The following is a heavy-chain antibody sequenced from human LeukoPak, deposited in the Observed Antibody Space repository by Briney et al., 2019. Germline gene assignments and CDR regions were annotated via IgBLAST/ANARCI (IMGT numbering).Heavy chain of an antibody. CDR3: ATPRPGGSYGDYFDY. CDR1: GGTFSSYA. CDR2: IIPIFGTA. Sequence: GASVKVSCKASGGTFSSYAISWVRQAPGQGLEWMGGIIPIFGTANYAQKFQGRVTITADESTSTAYMELSSLRSEDTAVYYCATPRPGGSYGDYFDYWGQGTLVTVSS. D-gene: IGHD1-26*01. J-gene: IGHJ4*02. V-gene: IGHV1-69*13.